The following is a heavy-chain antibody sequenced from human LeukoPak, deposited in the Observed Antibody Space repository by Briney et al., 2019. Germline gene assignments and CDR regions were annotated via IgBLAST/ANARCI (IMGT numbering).Heavy chain of an antibody. D-gene: IGHD3-10*01. CDR1: GFTFSSYA. CDR2: ISGSGGST. CDR3: ARDGVYGSGTYYYYFDY. V-gene: IGHV3-23*01. J-gene: IGHJ4*02. Sequence: GGSLRLSCAASGFTFSSYAMSWVRQAPGKGLEWVSAISGSGGSTYYADSVKGRFTISRDNSKNTLYLQMNSLRAEDTAVYYCARDGVYGSGTYYYYFDYWGQGTLVTVSS.